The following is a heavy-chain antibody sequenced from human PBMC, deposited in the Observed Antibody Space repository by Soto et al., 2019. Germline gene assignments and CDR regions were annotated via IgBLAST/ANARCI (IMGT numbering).Heavy chain of an antibody. CDR3: ARERIAVAGLFWFDP. D-gene: IGHD6-19*01. V-gene: IGHV2-26*01. CDR1: WFSLRNGKMG. CDR2: LFSNDEK. J-gene: IGHJ5*02. Sequence: QGTLKGAGSGVVEPTETLPLTCPGPWFSLRNGKMGGEWVRPPPRKALEWLSHLFSNDEKSFSTSLKSRLTISKDTSKSQVVLTMTNMDPVDTATYYCARERIAVAGLFWFDPWGQGTLVTVSS.